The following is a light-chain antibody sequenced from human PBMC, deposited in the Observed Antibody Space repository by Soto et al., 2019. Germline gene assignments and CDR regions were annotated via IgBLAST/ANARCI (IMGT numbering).Light chain of an antibody. J-gene: IGKJ1*01. Sequence: EIVLTQSPGTLSLSPGERATLSCRASQSVSSSYLAWYQQKPAQAPRLLIYGASSRATGIPDRFSGSGSGTDFTITISRLEPEDFAVYYCQQYGSSPRTFGQGTKVEIK. V-gene: IGKV3-20*01. CDR1: QSVSSSY. CDR2: GAS. CDR3: QQYGSSPRT.